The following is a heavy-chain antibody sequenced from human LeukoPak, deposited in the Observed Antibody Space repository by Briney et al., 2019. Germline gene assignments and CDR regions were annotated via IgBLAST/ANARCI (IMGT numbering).Heavy chain of an antibody. D-gene: IGHD5-18*01. CDR2: IHTSGTT. Sequence: SETLSLTCTVSGGSMSSYYWSFIRQSAGTGLEWLGRIHTSGTTWYNPSLKSRVTLSVDASKNQFSLKLNSVTAADTAVYYCARGAPKEIQLWLRLRGVAFDIWGQGTMVTVSS. V-gene: IGHV4-4*07. J-gene: IGHJ3*02. CDR1: GGSMSSYY. CDR3: ARGAPKEIQLWLRLRGVAFDI.